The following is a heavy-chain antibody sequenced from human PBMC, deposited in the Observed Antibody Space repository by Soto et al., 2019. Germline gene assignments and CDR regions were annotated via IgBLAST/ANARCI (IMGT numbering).Heavy chain of an antibody. J-gene: IGHJ6*02. D-gene: IGHD3-3*01. Sequence: ASVKVSCRASGGTFSSYAISWVRQAPGQGLEWMGGIIPIFGTANYAQKFQGRVTITADESTSTAYMELSSLRSEDTAVYYCARGRFLEWLLYLNYYYYYGMDVSGQGTTVTVSS. CDR2: IIPIFGTA. V-gene: IGHV1-69*13. CDR1: GGTFSSYA. CDR3: ARGRFLEWLLYLNYYYYYGMDV.